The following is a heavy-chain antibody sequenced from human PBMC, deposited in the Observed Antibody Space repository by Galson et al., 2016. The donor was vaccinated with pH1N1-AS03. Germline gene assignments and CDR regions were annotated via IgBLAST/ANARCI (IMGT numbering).Heavy chain of an antibody. CDR1: GFTLNCA. CDR2: ISGSGDNT. CDR3: AKVMHGYGSSWSNFFDH. D-gene: IGHD6-13*01. Sequence: SLRLSCAASGFTLNCAMSWVRQAPGRGLEWVSAISGSGDNTFYGDSVRGRFTISRDNSENTLYLQMNNLRAEDTAVYYCAKVMHGYGSSWSNFFDHWGQGTLVTVSS. J-gene: IGHJ4*02. V-gene: IGHV3-23*01.